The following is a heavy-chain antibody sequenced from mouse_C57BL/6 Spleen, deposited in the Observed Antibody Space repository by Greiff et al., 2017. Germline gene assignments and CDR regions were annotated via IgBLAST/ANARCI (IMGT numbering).Heavy chain of an antibody. Sequence: EVQLQQSGPVLVKPGASVKMSCKASGYTFTDYYMNWVKQSHGKSLEWIGVINPYNGGTSYNQKFKGKATLTVDKSSSTAYMELNSLTSEDSAVYYCARSVGDGYCFDYWGQGTTLTVSS. V-gene: IGHV1-19*01. CDR3: ARSVGDGYCFDY. J-gene: IGHJ2*01. D-gene: IGHD2-3*01. CDR2: INPYNGGT. CDR1: GYTFTDYY.